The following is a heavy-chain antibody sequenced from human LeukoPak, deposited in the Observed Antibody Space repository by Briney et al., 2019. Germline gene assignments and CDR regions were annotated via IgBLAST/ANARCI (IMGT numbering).Heavy chain of an antibody. Sequence: ASVKVSCKASGYTFTSYAMHWVRQAPGQRLEWMGWINAGNGDTKYSQKFQGRVTIARDTSASTAYMELSSLRSEDTAVYYCARDRGGTGDFDYWGQGTLVTVSS. J-gene: IGHJ4*02. V-gene: IGHV1-3*01. CDR3: ARDRGGTGDFDY. CDR1: GYTFTSYA. D-gene: IGHD1-1*01. CDR2: INAGNGDT.